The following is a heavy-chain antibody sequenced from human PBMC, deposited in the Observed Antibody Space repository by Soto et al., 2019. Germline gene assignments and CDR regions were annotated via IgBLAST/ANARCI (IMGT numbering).Heavy chain of an antibody. D-gene: IGHD3-3*01. J-gene: IGHJ6*03. CDR1: GFTFSSYG. V-gene: IGHV3-33*01. Sequence: PGGSLRLSCAASGFTFSSYGMHWVRQAPGKGLEWVAVIWYDGSNKYYADSVKGRFTISRDNSKNTLYLQMNSLRAEDTAVYYCARDVGDFWSGYYPYYMDVWGKGTTVTSP. CDR3: ARDVGDFWSGYYPYYMDV. CDR2: IWYDGSNK.